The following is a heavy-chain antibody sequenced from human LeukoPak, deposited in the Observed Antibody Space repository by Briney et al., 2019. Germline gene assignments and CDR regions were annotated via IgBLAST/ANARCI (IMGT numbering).Heavy chain of an antibody. V-gene: IGHV3-23*01. CDR3: AKNTVGKTIGWDAFEI. CDR1: GFTFRSYA. CDR2: ITGGGITA. J-gene: IGHJ3*02. D-gene: IGHD5-12*01. Sequence: WGSLRLSCAVSGFTFRSYAMSWVRQAPGKGLEWVASITGGGITAYYADSVKGRFTISRDTSKNTLYLQMNTLRVEDTAVYYCAKNTVGKTIGWDAFEIWATGHWAPSLQ.